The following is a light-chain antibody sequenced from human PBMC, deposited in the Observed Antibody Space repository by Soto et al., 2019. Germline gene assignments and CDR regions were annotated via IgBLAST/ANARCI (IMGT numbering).Light chain of an antibody. V-gene: IGLV2-14*01. J-gene: IGLJ1*01. Sequence: ALTQPASVSGSPGQSITISCTGTASDVGGYNFVSWYQQHPANAPKLMIYEVSHRPPWVSYRFSGSKSANTAFLTISGLQAEDEADYYCSSYTSTDTYVFGTGTKVTVL. CDR3: SSYTSTDTYV. CDR2: EVS. CDR1: ASDVGGYNF.